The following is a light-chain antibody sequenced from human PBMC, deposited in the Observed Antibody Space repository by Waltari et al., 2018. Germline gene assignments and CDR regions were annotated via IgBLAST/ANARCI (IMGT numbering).Light chain of an antibody. CDR2: GAS. CDR1: QSVSSTY. Sequence: PGERATLSCRASQSVSSTYLAWYQQRPGQAPRLLIYGASNRATGIPDRFSGSGSGTDFTLTISRLEPEDFAVYYCQQYGSSPPLVTFGGGTKVEIK. J-gene: IGKJ4*01. V-gene: IGKV3-20*01. CDR3: QQYGSSPPLVT.